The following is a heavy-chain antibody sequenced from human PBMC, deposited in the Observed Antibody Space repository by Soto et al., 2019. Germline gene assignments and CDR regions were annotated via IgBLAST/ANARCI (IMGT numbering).Heavy chain of an antibody. CDR3: VRSFTWYSEADF. V-gene: IGHV3-23*01. CDR2: VSGGGGDT. J-gene: IGHJ4*02. Sequence: EVQLLESGGGLVQPGGSLRLSCAASGFRYSSYALSWDRQAPGKGLEWVSSVSGGGGDTSYADSVRGRFTISRDNSKNTLYLQMNSLRADDAAVYYCVRSFTWYSEADFWGQGTLVTVSS. CDR1: GFRYSSYA. D-gene: IGHD6-13*01.